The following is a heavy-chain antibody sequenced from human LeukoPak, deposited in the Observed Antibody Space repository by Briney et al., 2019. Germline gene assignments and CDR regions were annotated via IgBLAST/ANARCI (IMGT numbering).Heavy chain of an antibody. V-gene: IGHV3-30*02. J-gene: IGHJ4*02. CDR3: APGLLQIDY. D-gene: IGHD2-15*01. CDR2: IRYDGSNK. Sequence: GGSLRLSCAASGFTFSSYGMDWVRQAPGKGLEWVAFIRYDGSNKYYADSVKGRFTISRDNSKNTLYLQMNSLRAGDTAVYYGAPGLLQIDYWGQGTLVTVSS. CDR1: GFTFSSYG.